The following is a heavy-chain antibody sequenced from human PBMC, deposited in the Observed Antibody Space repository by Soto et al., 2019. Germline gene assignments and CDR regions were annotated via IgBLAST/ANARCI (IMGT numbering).Heavy chain of an antibody. Sequence: SETLSLTCTVSGGSISSYYWSWIRQPPGKGLEWIGYIYYSGSTNYNPSLKSRVTISVDTSKNQFSLKLSSVTAADTAVYYCARHSGCSGGSCYFYYYYMDVWGKGTTVTVSS. J-gene: IGHJ6*03. CDR2: IYYSGST. V-gene: IGHV4-59*01. CDR3: ARHSGCSGGSCYFYYYYMDV. CDR1: GGSISSYY. D-gene: IGHD2-15*01.